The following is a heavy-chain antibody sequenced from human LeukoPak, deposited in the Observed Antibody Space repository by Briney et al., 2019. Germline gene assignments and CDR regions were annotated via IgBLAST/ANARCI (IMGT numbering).Heavy chain of an antibody. V-gene: IGHV3-30*07. Sequence: GGSLRLSCSASGFVFSDYPLHWIRQSPGKGPEWVAVISFDGSHQYYADSVKGRFTVSRDNAKNSLYLQMNSLRAEDTAVYYCARDHPGWLLPTNDAFDIWGQGTMVTVSS. J-gene: IGHJ3*02. CDR2: ISFDGSHQ. D-gene: IGHD2-15*01. CDR1: GFVFSDYP. CDR3: ARDHPGWLLPTNDAFDI.